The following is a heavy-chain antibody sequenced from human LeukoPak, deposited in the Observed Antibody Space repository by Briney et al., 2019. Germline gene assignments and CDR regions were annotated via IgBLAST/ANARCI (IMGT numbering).Heavy chain of an antibody. D-gene: IGHD3-22*01. Sequence: SETLSLTCTVSGGSISSYYWSWIRQPAGKGLEWIGRIYTSGSTNYNPSLKSRVTMSVDTSKNQFSLKLSSVTAADTAVYYCARGYYDSSGYYQYLDYWGQGTPVTVSS. V-gene: IGHV4-4*07. CDR1: GGSISSYY. CDR3: ARGYYDSSGYYQYLDY. J-gene: IGHJ4*02. CDR2: IYTSGST.